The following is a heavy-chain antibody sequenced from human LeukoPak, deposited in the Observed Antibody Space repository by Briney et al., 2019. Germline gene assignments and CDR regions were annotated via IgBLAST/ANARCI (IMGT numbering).Heavy chain of an antibody. CDR3: ARARLYCSSTSCPNQGFDP. Sequence: TGGSLRLSCAASGFIFSSYSMNWVRQAPGKGLEWVSSISSSSSYIYYADSVKGRFTISRDNAKNSLYLQMNSLRAEDTAVYYCARARLYCSSTSCPNQGFDPWGQGTLVTVSS. V-gene: IGHV3-21*01. CDR2: ISSSSSYI. CDR1: GFIFSSYS. J-gene: IGHJ5*02. D-gene: IGHD2-2*01.